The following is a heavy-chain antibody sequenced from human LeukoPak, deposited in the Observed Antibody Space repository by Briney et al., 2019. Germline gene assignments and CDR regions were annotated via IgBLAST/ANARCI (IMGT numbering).Heavy chain of an antibody. CDR1: GGSFSGYY. Sequence: SETLSLTCAVYGGSFSGYYWSWIRQPPGKGLEWIGNIYHSGRTYYNAALNSRVTISVDTSKNQFSLRLSSVTAADTAVYYCARLRAYCSESTCYGSLLDYWGQGTLVTVSS. J-gene: IGHJ4*02. CDR3: ARLRAYCSESTCYGSLLDY. V-gene: IGHV4-34*01. D-gene: IGHD2-15*01. CDR2: IYHSGRT.